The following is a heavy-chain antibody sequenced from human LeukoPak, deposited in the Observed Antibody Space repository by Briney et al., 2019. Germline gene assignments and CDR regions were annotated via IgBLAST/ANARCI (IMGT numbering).Heavy chain of an antibody. CDR3: ARVPAGYSSSWLDY. CDR2: IYYSGST. J-gene: IGHJ4*02. D-gene: IGHD6-13*01. V-gene: IGHV4-59*01. Sequence: KASETLSLTCTVSGGSISSYYWSWIRQPPGKGLEWIGYIYYSGSTNYNPSLKSRVTISVDTSKNQFSLKLSSVTAADTAVYYCARVPAGYSSSWLDYWGQGTLVTVSS. CDR1: GGSISSYY.